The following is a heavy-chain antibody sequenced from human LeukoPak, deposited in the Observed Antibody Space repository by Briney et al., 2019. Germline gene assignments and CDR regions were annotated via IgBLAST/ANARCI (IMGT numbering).Heavy chain of an antibody. V-gene: IGHV3-21*01. CDR2: ISSSSSYI. D-gene: IGHD5-18*01. J-gene: IGHJ3*02. CDR3: ASVSMVKEAFDI. CDR1: GFTFSSYS. Sequence: GGSLRLSCAASGFTFSSYSMNWVRQAPGKGLEWVSSISSSSSYIYYADSVKGRFTISRDNAKNSLYLQMNSLRAEDTAVYYCASVSMVKEAFDIWGQGTMVTVPS.